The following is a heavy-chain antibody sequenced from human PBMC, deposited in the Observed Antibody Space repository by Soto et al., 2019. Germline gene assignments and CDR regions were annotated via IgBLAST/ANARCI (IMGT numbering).Heavy chain of an antibody. CDR1: GGSISSSSYY. Sequence: QLQLQESGPGLVKPSETLSLTCTVSGGSISSSSYYWGWIRQPPGKGLEWIGSIYYSGSTYYNPSLKSRVTISVDTSKNQFSLKLSSVTAADTAVYYCARQTRELLLDAFDIWGQGTMVTVSS. CDR2: IYYSGST. D-gene: IGHD1-26*01. J-gene: IGHJ3*02. V-gene: IGHV4-39*01. CDR3: ARQTRELLLDAFDI.